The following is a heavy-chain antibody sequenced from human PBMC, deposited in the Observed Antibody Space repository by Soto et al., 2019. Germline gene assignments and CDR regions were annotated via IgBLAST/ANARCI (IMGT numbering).Heavy chain of an antibody. CDR3: TTDAGQGPLPLFSS. CDR1: GFTFTNAW. CDR2: ITSKKGGGTT. J-gene: IGHJ4*02. Sequence: EVRLVESGGGLVRPGGSLRLSCSASGFTFTNAWMDWVRQAPGKGLKWVGRITSKKGGGTTDYAAPVEGRFIISRDDSRNTVYLQMGSLKTEDTAVYYGTTDAGQGPLPLFSSWGQGSLVTVSS. V-gene: IGHV3-15*01. D-gene: IGHD1-26*01.